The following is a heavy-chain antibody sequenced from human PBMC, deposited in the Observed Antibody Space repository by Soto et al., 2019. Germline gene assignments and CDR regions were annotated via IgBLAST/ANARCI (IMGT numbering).Heavy chain of an antibody. CDR3: AIVVRFFGGHAGY. D-gene: IGHD3-3*01. CDR2: MNTNTGNT. CDR1: GYTFTEFD. Sequence: ASVKVSCKTSGYTFTEFDINWVRQAPGQGLEWMGWMNTNTGNTGYAQKFQGRVTMTRDTSISTAYMELRRLRSEDTAVYYCAIVVRFFGGHAGYWGQGTLVTVSS. V-gene: IGHV1-8*01. J-gene: IGHJ4*02.